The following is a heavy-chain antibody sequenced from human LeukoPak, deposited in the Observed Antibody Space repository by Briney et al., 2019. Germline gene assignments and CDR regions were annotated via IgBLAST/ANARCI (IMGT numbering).Heavy chain of an antibody. CDR1: GGTFSSYA. CDR2: IIPILGIA. CDR3: ARGRDGVGYCSGGSCYYYYYMDV. D-gene: IGHD2-15*01. J-gene: IGHJ6*03. Sequence: ASVKVSCKASGGTFSSYAISWVRQAPGQGLEWMGRIIPILGIANYAQKFQGRVTITADKSTSTAYMELSSLRSEDTAVYYCARGRDGVGYCSGGSCYYYYYMDVWGKGTTVTVSS. V-gene: IGHV1-69*04.